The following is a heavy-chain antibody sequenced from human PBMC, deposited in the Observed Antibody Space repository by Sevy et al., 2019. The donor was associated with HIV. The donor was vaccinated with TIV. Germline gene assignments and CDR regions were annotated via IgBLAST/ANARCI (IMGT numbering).Heavy chain of an antibody. V-gene: IGHV3-73*01. CDR1: EFTFSGSA. CDR2: ITRKGDTYAT. J-gene: IGHJ4*02. Sequence: GGSLRLSCVASEFTFSGSAMHWVRQASGKGLQWVGRITRKGDTYATAYAASVKGRFTISRDDSKNTAYLQMSSLKTEDTAVYYCALDGYYGSGTYFYSDLGYWGQGTLVTVSS. CDR3: ALDGYYGSGTYFYSDLGY. D-gene: IGHD3-10*01.